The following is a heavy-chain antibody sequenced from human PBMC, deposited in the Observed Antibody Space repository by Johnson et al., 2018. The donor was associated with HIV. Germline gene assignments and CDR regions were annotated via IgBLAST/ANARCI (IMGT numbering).Heavy chain of an antibody. V-gene: IGHV3-33*06. CDR3: AKISGFIGSFPVAPNAFDI. J-gene: IGHJ3*02. Sequence: VQLVESGGGLVQPGGSLRLSCAASRFTFSYFGMHWVRQAPGKGLEWVAVIWYDGSTKYYSDSVKGRFTVSRDNSKNTLYLQLNSLRVEDTAVYYCAKISGFIGSFPVAPNAFDIWGQGTMVTVSS. CDR1: RFTFSYFG. CDR2: IWYDGSTK. D-gene: IGHD1-26*01.